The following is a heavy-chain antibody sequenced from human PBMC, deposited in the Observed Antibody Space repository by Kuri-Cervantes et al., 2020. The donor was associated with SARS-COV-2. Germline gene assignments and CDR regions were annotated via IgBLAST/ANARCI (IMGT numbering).Heavy chain of an antibody. D-gene: IGHD2-2*01. J-gene: IGHJ5*02. CDR1: GFTFSIYW. Sequence: ESLKTSCAAFGFTFSIYWMHWVRQAPGKGPVWVSRINSDGSSTSYADSVKGRFTISRDNAKNTLYLQMNSLRAKDTDVYYCARVRPYQLLWRNWFDPWGHGTLVNGAS. CDR3: ARVRPYQLLWRNWFDP. V-gene: IGHV3-74*01. CDR2: INSDGSST.